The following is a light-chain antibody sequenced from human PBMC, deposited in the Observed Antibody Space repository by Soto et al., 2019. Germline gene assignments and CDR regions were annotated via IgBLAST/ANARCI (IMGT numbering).Light chain of an antibody. CDR3: QQYYSTPLT. CDR1: QSVLYSSNNKNY. J-gene: IGKJ4*01. CDR2: WAS. V-gene: IGKV4-1*01. Sequence: EIVMTQSPDSLAVSLGERATINCKSSQSVLYSSNNKNYLAWYQQKPGQPPKLLIYWASTRESGVPDRFSGRGSGTDFTLTISSLQDEDVAVYYCQQYYSTPLTFGGGTKVDIK.